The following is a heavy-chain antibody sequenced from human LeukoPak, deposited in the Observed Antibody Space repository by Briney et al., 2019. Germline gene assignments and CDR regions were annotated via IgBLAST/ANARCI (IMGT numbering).Heavy chain of an antibody. D-gene: IGHD4-17*01. V-gene: IGHV3-30*18. J-gene: IGHJ6*02. CDR2: ISDDGSSE. Sequence: GGSLRLSCAVSGFTFSNAWMDWVRQAPGKGLEWVALISDDGSSEYYAGSVKGRLTISKDNSKITVYLQMNSLKAEDTAVYYCAKELYNYGDYGAEGLDVGGQGTTVTVS. CDR3: AKELYNYGDYGAEGLDV. CDR1: GFTFSNAW.